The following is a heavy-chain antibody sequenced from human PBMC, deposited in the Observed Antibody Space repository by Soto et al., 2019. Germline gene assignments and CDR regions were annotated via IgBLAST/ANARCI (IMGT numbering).Heavy chain of an antibody. CDR2: ISGSGGST. CDR3: GSDDYGDYYFDY. V-gene: IGHV3-23*01. CDR1: GFTFSSYA. D-gene: IGHD4-17*01. J-gene: IGHJ4*02. Sequence: EVQLLESGGGLVQPGGSLRLSCAASGFTFSSYAMSWVRQAPGKGLEWVSAISGSGGSTYYADSVKGRFTISRDNSKNTLYLQMNSLRAEDTAVYYCGSDDYGDYYFDYWGQGTLVTVSS.